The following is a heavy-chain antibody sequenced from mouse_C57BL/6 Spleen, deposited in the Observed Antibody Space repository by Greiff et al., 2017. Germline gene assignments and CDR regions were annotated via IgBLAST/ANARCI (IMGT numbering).Heavy chain of an antibody. Sequence: EVQGVESGGDLVKPGGSLKLSCAASGFTFSSYGMSWVRQTPDKRLEWVATISSGGSYTYYPDSVKGRFTISRDNAKNTLYLQMSSLKSEDTAMYYCARRGQVDGSSYWYFDVWGTGTTVTVSS. D-gene: IGHD1-1*01. V-gene: IGHV5-6*01. CDR1: GFTFSSYG. CDR2: ISSGGSYT. J-gene: IGHJ1*03. CDR3: ARRGQVDGSSYWYFDV.